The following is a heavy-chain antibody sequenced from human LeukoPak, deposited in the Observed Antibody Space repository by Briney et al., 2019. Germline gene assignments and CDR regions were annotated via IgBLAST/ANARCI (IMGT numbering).Heavy chain of an antibody. J-gene: IGHJ6*02. CDR1: EFTFSSYA. D-gene: IGHD3-22*01. CDR2: ISGSGGST. Sequence: GGSLRLSCAASEFTFSSYAMSWVRQAPGKGLEWVSAISGSGGSTYYADSVKGRSTISRDNSKNTLYLQMSSLRAEDTAIYYCAKPYYYDSTGYEYYYYGMDVWGQGTTVTVSS. V-gene: IGHV3-23*01. CDR3: AKPYYYDSTGYEYYYYGMDV.